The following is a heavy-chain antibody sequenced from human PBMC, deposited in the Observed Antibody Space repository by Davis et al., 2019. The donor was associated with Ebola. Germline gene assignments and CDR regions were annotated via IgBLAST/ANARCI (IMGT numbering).Heavy chain of an antibody. D-gene: IGHD2-2*01. V-gene: IGHV1-18*01. CDR2: ISDYNGNT. CDR1: GYRLSSYG. J-gene: IGHJ6*02. Sequence: ASVKVSCKASGYRLSSYGINWVRQAPGQGLEWMGWISDYNGNTNSAQKFQGRVTMTTDTSTNTAYMELRSLRSEDTAVYYCARDSTTSHYYYGMDVWGQGTTVTVSS. CDR3: ARDSTTSHYYYGMDV.